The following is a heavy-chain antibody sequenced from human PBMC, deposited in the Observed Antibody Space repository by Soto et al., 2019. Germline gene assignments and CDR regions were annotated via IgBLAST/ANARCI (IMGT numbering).Heavy chain of an antibody. CDR3: ARQGVEYYQYGMDV. D-gene: IGHD3-10*01. CDR2: IDTGTTHI. J-gene: IGHJ6*02. CDR1: GFIFSTYR. Sequence: EVQLVESGGGLVKPGGSLRLSCAASGFIFSTYRMNWVRQAPGKGLEWVSSIDTGTTHIAYADSVKGRFTSSRDDAEKSLYLQMNRLRAEDTAVYYCARQGVEYYQYGMDVWGQGTTVTVSS. V-gene: IGHV3-21*01.